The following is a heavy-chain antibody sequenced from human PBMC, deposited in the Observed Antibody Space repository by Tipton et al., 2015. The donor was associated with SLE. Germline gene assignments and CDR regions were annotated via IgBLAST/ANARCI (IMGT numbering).Heavy chain of an antibody. CDR3: ARDLSSSWNWYFDL. V-gene: IGHV1-18*01. CDR2: ISAYNGNT. Sequence: QLVQSGAEVKKPGASVTVSCKASGYTFTSYGISWVRQAPGQGLEWMGWISAYNGNTNYAQKFQGRVTMTTDTSTSTAYMELKSLRSDDTAVYYCARDLSSSWNWYFDLWGRGTLVTVSS. CDR1: GYTFTSYG. D-gene: IGHD6-13*01. J-gene: IGHJ2*01.